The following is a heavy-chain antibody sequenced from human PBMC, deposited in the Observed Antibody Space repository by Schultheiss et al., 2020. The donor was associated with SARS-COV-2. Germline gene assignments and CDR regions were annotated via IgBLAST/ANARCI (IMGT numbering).Heavy chain of an antibody. V-gene: IGHV3-21*01. CDR2: ISSSSSYI. Sequence: GGSLRLSCAASGFTFSSYAMHWVRQAPGKGLEWVSSISSSSSYIYYADSVKGRFTISRDNSKNTLYLQMNSLRAEDTAVYYCAREGRNNLYNYYNMDVWGQGTTVTVSS. J-gene: IGHJ6*02. CDR3: AREGRNNLYNYYNMDV. CDR1: GFTFSSYA. D-gene: IGHD3-10*01.